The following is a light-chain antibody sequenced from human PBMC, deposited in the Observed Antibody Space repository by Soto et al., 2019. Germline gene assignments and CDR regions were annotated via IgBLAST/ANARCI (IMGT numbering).Light chain of an antibody. J-gene: IGKJ2*01. V-gene: IGKV3-11*01. CDR3: QQRSNWPPYT. CDR2: DAS. Sequence: EIGLTQSPCTLSLSPGERATLSCRASQSVSSYLAWYQQKPGQAPRLLIYDASNRATGIPARFSGSGSGTAFSITISSLEPEDFGVYYCQQRSNWPPYTFGQGTKVEIK. CDR1: QSVSSY.